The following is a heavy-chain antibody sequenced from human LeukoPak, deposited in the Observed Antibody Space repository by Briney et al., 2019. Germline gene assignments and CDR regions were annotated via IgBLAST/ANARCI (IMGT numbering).Heavy chain of an antibody. CDR3: ARALYYYDSSGYSHWFDP. V-gene: IGHV3-11*04. CDR1: GSTFSDYY. CDR2: ISSSGSTI. Sequence: GGSLRLSCAASGSTFSDYYMSWIRQAPGKGLEWVSYISSSGSTIYYADSVKGRFTISRDNAKNSLYLQMNSLRAEDTAVYYCARALYYYDSSGYSHWFDPWGQGTLVTVSS. J-gene: IGHJ5*02. D-gene: IGHD3-22*01.